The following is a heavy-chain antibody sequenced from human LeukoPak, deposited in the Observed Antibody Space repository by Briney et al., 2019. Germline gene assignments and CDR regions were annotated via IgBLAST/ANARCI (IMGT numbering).Heavy chain of an antibody. Sequence: SETLSLTCAVYGGSFSGYYWSWIRQPPGKGLEWIGEINHSGSTNYNPSLKSRVTISVDTSKNQFSLKLSSVTAADTAVYYCASGYRTTYWGQGTLVTVSS. CDR3: ASGYRTTY. V-gene: IGHV4-34*01. J-gene: IGHJ4*02. D-gene: IGHD1-14*01. CDR1: GGSFSGYY. CDR2: INHSGST.